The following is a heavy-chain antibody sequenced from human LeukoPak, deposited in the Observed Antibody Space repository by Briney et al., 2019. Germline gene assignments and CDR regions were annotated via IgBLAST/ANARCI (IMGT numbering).Heavy chain of an antibody. CDR3: ARQRGSYGGYDHDAFNI. J-gene: IGHJ3*02. D-gene: IGHD5-12*01. Sequence: PSETLSLTCAVYGGSFSGYYWSWIRQPPGKGLEWIGYIYYSGSTNYKPSLKSRVSISVDTAKNQFSLKLSSVTAADTAVYYCARQRGSYGGYDHDAFNIWGQGTMVTVSS. CDR2: IYYSGST. V-gene: IGHV4-59*08. CDR1: GGSFSGYY.